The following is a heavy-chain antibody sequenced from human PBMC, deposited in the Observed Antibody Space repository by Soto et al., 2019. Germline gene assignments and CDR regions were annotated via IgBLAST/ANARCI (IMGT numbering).Heavy chain of an antibody. Sequence: ASVKVSCKASGYTFTSYCISWVGQAPGQGLEWMGWICAYNGNTNYPQKLQGRVIMTTDTSTSIAYMELRSLRSDDTAVYYCARDGGSLPWELGSALGIWGKGTMVTVS. V-gene: IGHV1-18*04. CDR1: GYTFTSYC. D-gene: IGHD1-26*01. CDR3: ARDGGSLPWELGSALGI. J-gene: IGHJ3*02. CDR2: ICAYNGNT.